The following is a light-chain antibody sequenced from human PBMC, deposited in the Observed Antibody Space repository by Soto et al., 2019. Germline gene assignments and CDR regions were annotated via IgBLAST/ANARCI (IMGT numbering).Light chain of an antibody. V-gene: IGLV2-11*01. Sequence: QSVLTQPRSVSGSPGQSVTISCSEPSRDFGADNHVAWYQQYPDKAPEVMIYDVSQRPSGVPARFSGSKSGNTASLTISGLQAEDEADYYCCSYGGSVIFGGGTKVTVL. J-gene: IGLJ2*01. CDR2: DVS. CDR3: CSYGGSVI. CDR1: SRDFGADNH.